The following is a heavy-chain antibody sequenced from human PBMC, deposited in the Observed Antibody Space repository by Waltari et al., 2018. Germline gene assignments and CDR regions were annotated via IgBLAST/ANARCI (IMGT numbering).Heavy chain of an antibody. CDR1: GGSISSYY. V-gene: IGHV4-59*01. J-gene: IGHJ5*02. Sequence: QVQLQESCPGLVKPSETLSLTCTVSGGSISSYYWSWIRQPPGKGLEWIGYIYYSGSTNYNPSLKSRVTISVDTSKNQFFLKLSSVTAADTAVYYCARSGGYGAPFDPWGQGTLVTVSS. CDR3: ARSGGYGAPFDP. D-gene: IGHD3-10*01. CDR2: IYYSGST.